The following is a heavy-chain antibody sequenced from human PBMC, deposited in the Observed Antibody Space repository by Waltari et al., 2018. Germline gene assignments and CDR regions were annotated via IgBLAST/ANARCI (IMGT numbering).Heavy chain of an antibody. Sequence: QVQLQESGPGLVKPSETLSLTCAVSGYSISSGYYWAWIRQPPGEGLAWSGSIYHGGSTHYNPSLKSRVTISVDTSKNQFSLKLSSVTAADTAVYYCARDTHYYDSSGPGGPYYYYGMDVWGQGTTVTVSS. J-gene: IGHJ6*02. V-gene: IGHV4-38-2*02. CDR2: IYHGGST. CDR1: GYSISSGYY. D-gene: IGHD3-22*01. CDR3: ARDTHYYDSSGPGGPYYYYGMDV.